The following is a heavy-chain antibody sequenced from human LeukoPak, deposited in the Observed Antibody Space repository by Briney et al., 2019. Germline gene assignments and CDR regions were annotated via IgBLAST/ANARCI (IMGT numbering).Heavy chain of an antibody. Sequence: SETLSLTCTVSGGSISSYYWSWIRQPPGKGLEWIGYIYYSGSTNYNPSLKSRVTISVDTSKNQFSLKLSSVTAADTAVYYCARSRWGSYNWFDPWGQGTLVTVSS. V-gene: IGHV4-59*08. CDR1: GGSISSYY. D-gene: IGHD2-21*01. J-gene: IGHJ5*02. CDR2: IYYSGST. CDR3: ARSRWGSYNWFDP.